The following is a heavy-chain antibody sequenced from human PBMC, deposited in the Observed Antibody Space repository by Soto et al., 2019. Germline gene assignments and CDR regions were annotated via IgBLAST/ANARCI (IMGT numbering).Heavy chain of an antibody. CDR2: IIPIFGTA. Sequence: QVQLVQSGAEVKTPGSSVKVSCKASGGTFSSYAISWVRQAPGQGLEWMGGIIPIFGTANYAQKFQGRVTITADKSTSTAYMELSSLRSEDTAVYYCARVERGYYDSSGYSPFGYWGQGTLVTVSS. J-gene: IGHJ4*02. CDR1: GGTFSSYA. D-gene: IGHD3-22*01. V-gene: IGHV1-69*06. CDR3: ARVERGYYDSSGYSPFGY.